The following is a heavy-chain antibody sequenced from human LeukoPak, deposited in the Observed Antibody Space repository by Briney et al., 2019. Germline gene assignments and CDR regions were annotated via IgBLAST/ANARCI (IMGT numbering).Heavy chain of an antibody. J-gene: IGHJ6*02. Sequence: LPGGSLRLSCAASGFTFSSYAMSWVRQAPGKGLEWVSAISGSGGSTYYADSVKGRFTISRDNSKNTLYLQMNSLRAEDTAVYYCAKEGRAPRGSSTNYYYYYGMDVWGQGTTVTVSS. CDR3: AKEGRAPRGSSTNYYYYYGMDV. CDR1: GFTFSSYA. V-gene: IGHV3-23*01. D-gene: IGHD6-13*01. CDR2: ISGSGGST.